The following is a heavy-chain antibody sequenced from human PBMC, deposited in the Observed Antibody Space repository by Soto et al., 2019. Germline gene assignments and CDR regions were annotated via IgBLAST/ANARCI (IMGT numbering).Heavy chain of an antibody. CDR1: GFTFSGYA. V-gene: IGHV3-23*01. CDR2: ISGSGGST. CDR3: AKVDGYSYGTFDY. J-gene: IGHJ4*02. Sequence: EVQLLESGGGLVQPGGSLRLSCAASGFTFSGYAMSWVRQAPGKGLEWVSAISGSGGSTYYADSVKGRFTISRDNSKNTLYLQMNSLRAEDTAVYYCAKVDGYSYGTFDYWGQGTLVTVSS. D-gene: IGHD5-18*01.